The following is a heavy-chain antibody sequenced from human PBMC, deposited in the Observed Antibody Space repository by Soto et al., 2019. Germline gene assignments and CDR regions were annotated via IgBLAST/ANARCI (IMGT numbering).Heavy chain of an antibody. D-gene: IGHD1-26*01. CDR3: AKYRVSGSYTNSVFHG. J-gene: IGHJ2*01. V-gene: IGHV3-23*01. Sequence: EVQVLESGGGLVQPGGSLRLSCAASGFTFSNYAMSWVRQAPGKGLEWVSTIHGGGDYTHYTDSVKDRFTITRDNSRNTPLTQTPSLRAEDTPVYYCAKYRVSGSYTNSVFHGWGPCILVTASA. CDR2: IHGGGDYT. CDR1: GFTFSNYA.